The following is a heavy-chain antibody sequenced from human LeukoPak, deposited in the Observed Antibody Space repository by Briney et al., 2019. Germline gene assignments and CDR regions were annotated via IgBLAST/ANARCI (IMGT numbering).Heavy chain of an antibody. D-gene: IGHD5-18*01. V-gene: IGHV3-66*01. CDR3: ARALGGYSYGNYFDY. CDR1: GFTVSSNY. J-gene: IGHJ4*02. Sequence: GGSLRLSCAASGFTVSSNYMSWVRQAPGKGLEWVPVIYSGGSTYYADSVKGRFTISRDNSKNTLYLQMNSLRAEDTAVYYCARALGGYSYGNYFDYWGQGTLVTVSS. CDR2: IYSGGST.